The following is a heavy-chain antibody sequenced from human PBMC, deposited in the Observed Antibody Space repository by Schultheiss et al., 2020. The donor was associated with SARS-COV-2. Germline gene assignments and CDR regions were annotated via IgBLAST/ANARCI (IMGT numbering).Heavy chain of an antibody. D-gene: IGHD3-9*01. J-gene: IGHJ4*02. V-gene: IGHV6-1*01. CDR3: ARSVYDILTGYYATNFDY. CDR2: TYYRSKWYN. Sequence: SETLSLTCAISGDSVTSNSAAWNWIRQSPARGLEWLGRTYYRSKWYNDYAVSVKSRISINPDTSKNQFSLQLSSVTPEDTAVYYCARSVYDILTGYYATNFDYWGQGTLVTVSS. CDR1: GDSVTSNSAA.